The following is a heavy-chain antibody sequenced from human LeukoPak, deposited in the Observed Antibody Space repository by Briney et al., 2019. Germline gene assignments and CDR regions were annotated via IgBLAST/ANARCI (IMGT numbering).Heavy chain of an antibody. V-gene: IGHV3-30*02. CDR3: AKVVGYTVTNPFDY. D-gene: IGHD4-17*01. CDR2: IRYDGSNE. CDR1: GITFNSYG. J-gene: IGHJ4*02. Sequence: QPGGSLRLSCAASGITFNSYGMHWVRQAPDKGLEWVAFIRYDGSNEYYADSVKGRFTISRDNSKNTLYLQMNSLRAEDTAVYYCAKVVGYTVTNPFDYWGQGTLVTVSS.